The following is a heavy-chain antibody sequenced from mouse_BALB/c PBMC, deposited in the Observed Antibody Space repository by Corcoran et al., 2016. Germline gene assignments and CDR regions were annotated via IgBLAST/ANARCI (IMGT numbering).Heavy chain of an antibody. CDR1: GFNIKETY. Sequence: EVQLQQSGAELVKPGASVKLSCTASGFNIKETYMHWVKQRPEQGLEWIGRIDPANGNTKYDPKFQGKATITADTSSNTGYLQLSSLTSEDTAVYYCARWDWYFDVWGAGTTVTVSS. CDR3: ARWDWYFDV. V-gene: IGHV14-3*02. J-gene: IGHJ1*01. CDR2: IDPANGNT.